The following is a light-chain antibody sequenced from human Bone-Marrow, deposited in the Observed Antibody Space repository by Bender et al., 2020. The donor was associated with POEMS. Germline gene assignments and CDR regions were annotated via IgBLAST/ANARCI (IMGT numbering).Light chain of an antibody. J-gene: IGLJ2*01. CDR1: SSDVGAYKY. V-gene: IGLV2-8*01. CDR2: EVN. CDR3: SSYGDGHKVV. Sequence: QSALTQPASVAASPGQSITISCTGTSSDVGAYKYVSWYQQHPGKAPKLMIYEVNKRPSGVPGRFSGSKSGTTATLTVSGLQVEDEADYYCSSYGDGHKVVFGGGTRLTAL.